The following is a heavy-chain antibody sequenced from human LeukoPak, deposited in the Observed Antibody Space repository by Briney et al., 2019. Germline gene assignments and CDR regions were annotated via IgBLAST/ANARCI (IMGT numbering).Heavy chain of an antibody. CDR2: MNPNSGST. CDR3: ARGRATMYYYDSSGIDY. CDR1: GYTFTSYD. J-gene: IGHJ4*02. Sequence: GASVKVSCKASGYTFTSYDINWVRQATGQGLEWMGWMNPNSGSTGYTQKFQGRVTMTRNTSISTAYMELSSLRSEDTAVYYCARGRATMYYYDSSGIDYWGQGTLVTVSS. V-gene: IGHV1-8*01. D-gene: IGHD3-22*01.